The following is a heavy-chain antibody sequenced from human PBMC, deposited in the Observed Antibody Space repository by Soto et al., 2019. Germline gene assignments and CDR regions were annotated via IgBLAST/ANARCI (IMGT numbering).Heavy chain of an antibody. D-gene: IGHD6-13*01. CDR3: AKLTAA. CDR1: GFTFSAYV. V-gene: IGHV3-23*01. Sequence: LRLSCAASGFTFSAYVMSWVRQVPGKGLEWVSSITSSGGGTYYADSVKGRFTVSRDNSKNTVYLQMNSLRDEDTAVYYCAKLTAAWGQGTLVTVSS. CDR2: ITSSGGGT. J-gene: IGHJ4*02.